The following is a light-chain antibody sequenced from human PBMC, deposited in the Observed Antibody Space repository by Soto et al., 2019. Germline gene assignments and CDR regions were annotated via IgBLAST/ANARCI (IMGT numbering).Light chain of an antibody. CDR3: QQYNNRPPWT. CDR2: GAS. V-gene: IGKV3D-15*01. CDR1: QSININ. J-gene: IGKJ1*01. Sequence: EILMTQSPATLSVSPGERAILSCRASQSININLAWYQQKPGQAPRLXIYGASSRATGIPDRFSGSGSGTDFTLTISGLQSEDFAVYYCQQYNNRPPWTFGQGTKVDIK.